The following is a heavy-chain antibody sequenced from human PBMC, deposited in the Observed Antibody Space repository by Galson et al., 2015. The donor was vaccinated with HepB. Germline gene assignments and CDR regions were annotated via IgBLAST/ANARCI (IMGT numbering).Heavy chain of an antibody. J-gene: IGHJ4*02. CDR2: ISAYNGNT. CDR1: GYTFTSYG. Sequence: SVKVSCKASGYTFTSYGISWVRQAPGQGLEWMGWISAYNGNTNYAQKLQGRVTMTTDTSTSTAYMELRSLRSDDTAVYYCARASAVAGTLPFDYWGQGTLVTVSS. V-gene: IGHV1-18*01. CDR3: ARASAVAGTLPFDY. D-gene: IGHD6-19*01.